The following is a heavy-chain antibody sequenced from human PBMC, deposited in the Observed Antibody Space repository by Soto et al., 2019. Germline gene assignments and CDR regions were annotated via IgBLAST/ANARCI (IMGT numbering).Heavy chain of an antibody. J-gene: IGHJ5*01. D-gene: IGHD3-22*01. V-gene: IGHV4-4*07. CDR3: ARVAYDSSGYYKWFDY. Sequence: PSETLSLTCTVSGGSISSYYWSWIRQPAGKGLEWIGRIYTSGSTNYNPSLKSRVTMSVDTSKNQFSLKLSSVTAADTAVYYCARVAYDSSGYYKWFDYWGQGTLVTVPQ. CDR1: GGSISSYY. CDR2: IYTSGST.